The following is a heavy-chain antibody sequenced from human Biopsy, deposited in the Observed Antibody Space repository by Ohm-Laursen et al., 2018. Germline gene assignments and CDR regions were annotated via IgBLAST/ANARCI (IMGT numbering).Heavy chain of an antibody. Sequence: ASVKVSCKASGYDFLDFHIHWVRQVPGQGLEWIGYINPHTGVTKYAQKFLDRITMTGDTSISTAYMDLSRLTSADTGIYYCARPSGGVSTIGLDPWGQRTLVIVSS. D-gene: IGHD5/OR15-5a*01. CDR3: ARPSGGVSTIGLDP. J-gene: IGHJ5*02. CDR2: INPHTGVT. V-gene: IGHV1-2*02. CDR1: GYDFLDFH.